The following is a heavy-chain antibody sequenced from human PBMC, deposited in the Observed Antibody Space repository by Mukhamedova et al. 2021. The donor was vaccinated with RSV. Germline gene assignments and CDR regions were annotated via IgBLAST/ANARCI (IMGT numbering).Heavy chain of an antibody. J-gene: IGHJ4*02. CDR3: AIGGAAAYVY. CDR2: IIESSGI. Sequence: AIIESSGINAEYMGGRFTISRDNSKNTLYLQMSSLRVEDTAIYYCAIGGAAAYVYWGQGTLVTVSS. D-gene: IGHD6-13*01. V-gene: IGHV3-23*01.